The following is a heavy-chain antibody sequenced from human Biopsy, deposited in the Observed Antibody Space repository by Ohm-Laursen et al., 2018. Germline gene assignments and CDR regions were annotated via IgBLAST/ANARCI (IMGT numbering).Heavy chain of an antibody. Sequence: SLRLSCSASDFTFDDYAMSWVRQRPGKGLEWVSGITWNSGHIAYADSVKGRFTISRDNAKNVLWLQMNSLRVDDTATYYCVKDIRRYFYGMDVWSQGTTVTVS. CDR3: VKDIRRYFYGMDV. V-gene: IGHV3-9*01. D-gene: IGHD3-10*01. J-gene: IGHJ6*02. CDR2: ITWNSGHI. CDR1: DFTFDDYA.